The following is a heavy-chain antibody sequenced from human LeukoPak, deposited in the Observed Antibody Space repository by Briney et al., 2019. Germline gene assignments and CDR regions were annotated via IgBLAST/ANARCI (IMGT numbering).Heavy chain of an antibody. J-gene: IGHJ4*02. CDR3: TTQPYYYDSSGPDY. Sequence: GGSLRLSCAASGFTFSNAWMGWVRQAPGKGLEWVGRIKSKTDGGTTDYAAPVKGRFTISRDDSKNTLYLQMNSLKTEDTAVYYCTTQPYYYDSSGPDYWGQGTLVTVSS. V-gene: IGHV3-15*01. CDR1: GFTFSNAW. D-gene: IGHD3-22*01. CDR2: IKSKTDGGTT.